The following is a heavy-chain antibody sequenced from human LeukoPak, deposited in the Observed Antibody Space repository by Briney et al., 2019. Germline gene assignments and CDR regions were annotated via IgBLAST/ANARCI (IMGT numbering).Heavy chain of an antibody. CDR3: ARQSSSLFDY. CDR1: GGSISSSSYY. V-gene: IGHV4-39*01. J-gene: IGHJ4*02. CDR2: IYYSGNT. Sequence: SETLSLTCTVSGGSISSSSYYWGWIRQPPGRGLEWIGSIYYSGNTYYNPSLKSRVTISVDTSKNQFSLKLSSVTAADTAVYYCARQSSSLFDYWGQGTLVTVSS. D-gene: IGHD6-6*01.